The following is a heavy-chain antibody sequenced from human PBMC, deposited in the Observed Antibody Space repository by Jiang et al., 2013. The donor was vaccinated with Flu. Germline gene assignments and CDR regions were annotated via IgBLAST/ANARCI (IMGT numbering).Heavy chain of an antibody. CDR1: GYTFTSYA. CDR3: ARARNYYDRSGYLGY. CDR2: VNTNTGNP. J-gene: IGHJ4*02. Sequence: TVSCKASGYTFTSYAMNWCDRPLDKGLSGWDGVNTNTGNPTYAQGFTGRFAFSLDSSVSTAFLQISSLKAEDTAVYYCARARNYYDRSGYLGYWGQGTLVTVSS. D-gene: IGHD3-22*01. V-gene: IGHV7-4-1*02.